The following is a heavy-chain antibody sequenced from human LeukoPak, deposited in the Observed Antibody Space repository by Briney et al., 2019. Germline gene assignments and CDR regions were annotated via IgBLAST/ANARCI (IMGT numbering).Heavy chain of an antibody. D-gene: IGHD1-26*01. CDR2: VHLSGAS. Sequence: SGTLSLTCAVSGGSILTTNWWSWVRQPPGTGLEWIGEVHLSGASNYNPSLKSRVSRSIDNSKNQLSLNLTSVPAAGTAIYYCARESGAFCPFGFWGQGTLVTVSS. CDR1: GGSILTTNW. J-gene: IGHJ4*02. CDR3: ARESGAFCPFGF. V-gene: IGHV4-4*02.